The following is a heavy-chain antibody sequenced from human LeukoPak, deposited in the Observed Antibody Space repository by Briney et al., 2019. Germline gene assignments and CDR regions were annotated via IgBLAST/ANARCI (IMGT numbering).Heavy chain of an antibody. J-gene: IGHJ4*02. D-gene: IGHD3-10*01. CDR1: RFTFSSYA. CDR3: AKGTAGSYSINFDY. V-gene: IGHV3-23*01. CDR2: ISGSGGST. Sequence: GGSLRLSCAASRFTFSSYAMSWVRQTPGKGLEWVLAISGSGGSTYYADSVKGRFTISRDNSKNTLYLQMNSLRAEDTAVYYCAKGTAGSYSINFDYWGQGTLVTVSS.